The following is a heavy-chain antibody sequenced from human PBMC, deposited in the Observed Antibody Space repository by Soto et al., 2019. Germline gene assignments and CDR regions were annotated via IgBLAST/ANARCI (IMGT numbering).Heavy chain of an antibody. CDR1: GGSFSGHF. CDR3: AGWAVGIMIFGVPKDY. V-gene: IGHV4-34*01. J-gene: IGHJ4*02. CDR2: ISHSGSA. Sequence: PSETLSLTCVVYGGSFSGHFWSWIRQPPGKGLEWIGEISHSGSANYNPSLKSRVTISVDTSKNQFSLKLTSVAAADTAVYYCAGWAVGIMIFGVPKDYWSQGTQVTVSS. D-gene: IGHD3-3*01.